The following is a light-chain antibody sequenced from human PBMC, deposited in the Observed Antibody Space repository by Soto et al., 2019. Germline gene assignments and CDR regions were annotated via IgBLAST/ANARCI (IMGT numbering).Light chain of an antibody. CDR1: ETISSHY. Sequence: EIVLMQSPDTLSLSPGERATLSCRASETISSHYIAWYQQKPGQAPRLLIFGASTRATGIPDRFSGSWSGTDFTLTISRLEPEDFAVYYCQQYGSSPTFGQGTKVEIK. CDR3: QQYGSSPT. CDR2: GAS. J-gene: IGKJ1*01. V-gene: IGKV3-20*01.